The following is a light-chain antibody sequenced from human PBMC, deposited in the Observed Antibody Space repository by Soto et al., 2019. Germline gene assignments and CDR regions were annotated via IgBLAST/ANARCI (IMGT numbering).Light chain of an antibody. CDR1: SSDIGGYNY. V-gene: IGLV2-14*01. CDR2: EVN. J-gene: IGLJ2*01. Sequence: QSALTQPASVSGSPGQTITISCTGTSSDIGGYNYVTWYQQHPGKAPKVIIFEVNTRPSGVSYRFSGSKSGNTASLTISGLQPEDEADDYCTSYRSGSPLGVVGGGTKVTVL. CDR3: TSYRSGSPLGV.